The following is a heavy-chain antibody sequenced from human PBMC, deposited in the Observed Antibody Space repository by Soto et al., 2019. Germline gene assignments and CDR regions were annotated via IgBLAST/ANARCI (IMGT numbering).Heavy chain of an antibody. CDR2: IFAASGKT. J-gene: IGHJ4*02. CDR3: AATLDWGSYDFGGYPS. Sequence: ASLKFCCKCSGFTVSRSAVQWVRQARGQGVEWIGWIFAASGKTDYSQIFQERVTITRDMSTSTAYMELSSLSSEDTAVYYCAATLDWGSYDFGGYPSWGQGTLVTVSS. CDR1: GFTVSRSA. D-gene: IGHD3-22*01. V-gene: IGHV1-58*01.